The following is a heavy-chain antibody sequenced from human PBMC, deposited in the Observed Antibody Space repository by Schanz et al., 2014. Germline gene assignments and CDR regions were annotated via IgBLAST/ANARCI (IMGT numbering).Heavy chain of an antibody. CDR2: INMDGSGR. CDR3: ATDLAAVGVFDY. D-gene: IGHD6-13*01. Sequence: EVQLVQSGGGLVQPGGSLRLSCAASGFTFSRYWMQWVRQAPGKGLVWVSRINMDGSGRDYGDSVKGRFTISRDNSKNTLDLQMNSLRAEDTAIYYCATDLAAVGVFDYWGQGSLVTVSP. CDR1: GFTFSRYW. V-gene: IGHV3-74*01. J-gene: IGHJ4*02.